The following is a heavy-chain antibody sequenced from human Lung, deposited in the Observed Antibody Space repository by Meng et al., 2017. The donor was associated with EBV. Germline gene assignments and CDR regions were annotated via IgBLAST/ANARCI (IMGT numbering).Heavy chain of an antibody. D-gene: IGHD3-10*01. Sequence: QLVESGGGLVQPGGSMKPSCAASGFTFSGSAMHWVRQASGKGLEWVGRIRSKANNYATSFGASVEGRFTISRDDSNNTAYLQMNSLKTEDTAVYYCTSRSYWGQGTLVTVSS. CDR3: TSRSY. J-gene: IGHJ4*02. V-gene: IGHV3-73*02. CDR1: GFTFSGSA. CDR2: IRSKANNYAT.